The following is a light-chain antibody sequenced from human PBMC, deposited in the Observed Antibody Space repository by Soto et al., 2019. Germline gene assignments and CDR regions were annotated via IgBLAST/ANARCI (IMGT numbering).Light chain of an antibody. CDR1: SRDVGAYDY. Sequence: QSALTQPASVSGSPGQSITISCTGTSRDVGAYDYVSWYLQYPDKAPQLLIYYVDHRPSGVSSRFSGYKSGNTASLTISGLQAEDEGDYYCCSYADGSIYFFGTGTKVTV. CDR3: CSYADGSIYF. CDR2: YVD. J-gene: IGLJ1*01. V-gene: IGLV2-14*03.